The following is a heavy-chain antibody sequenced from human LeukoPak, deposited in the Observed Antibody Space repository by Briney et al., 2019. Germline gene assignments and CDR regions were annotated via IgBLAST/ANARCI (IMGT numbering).Heavy chain of an antibody. Sequence: ASVKVSCKASGYTFTSYYMHWVRQAPGQGLEWMGGIIPIFGTANYAQKFQGRVTITADESTSTAYMELSSLRSEDTAVYYCARDTGQYYFDYWGQGTLVTVSS. CDR2: IIPIFGTA. CDR3: ARDTGQYYFDY. D-gene: IGHD4-11*01. V-gene: IGHV1-69*13. J-gene: IGHJ4*02. CDR1: GYTFTSYY.